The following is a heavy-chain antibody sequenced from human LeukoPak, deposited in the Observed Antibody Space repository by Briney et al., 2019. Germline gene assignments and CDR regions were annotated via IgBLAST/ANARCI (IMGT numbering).Heavy chain of an antibody. CDR1: GYTFAAYY. D-gene: IGHD2-15*01. Sequence: ASVNVSCKATGYTFAAYYMHWVRQAPGQGLEWMGWINPNSGGTNYAQKFQGRVTMTRDTSINTAYMELSRLRSDDTAVYYCARGYCSGGSCYDWFDLWGQGTLVTVSS. CDR2: INPNSGGT. J-gene: IGHJ5*02. V-gene: IGHV1-2*02. CDR3: ARGYCSGGSCYDWFDL.